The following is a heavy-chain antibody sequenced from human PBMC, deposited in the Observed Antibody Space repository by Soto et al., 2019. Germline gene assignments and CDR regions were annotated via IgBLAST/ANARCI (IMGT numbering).Heavy chain of an antibody. V-gene: IGHV3-48*01. J-gene: IGHJ4*02. CDR3: ARGLRVPIAAGPAPYFDY. CDR1: GFTFSSYS. CDR2: ISSSSSTI. Sequence: GGSLRLSCAASGFTFSSYSMNWVRQAPGKGLEWVSYISSSSSTIYYADSVKGRFTISRDNAKNSLYLQMNSLRAEDTAVYYCARGLRVPIAAGPAPYFDYWGQGTLVTVSS. D-gene: IGHD6-13*01.